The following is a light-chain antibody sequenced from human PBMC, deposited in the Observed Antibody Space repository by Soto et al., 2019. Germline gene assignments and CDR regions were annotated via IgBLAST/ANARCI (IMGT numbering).Light chain of an antibody. Sequence: EIVLTQSPGTLSLSPGEGATLPCRASQSVSSSYLAWYQQKPGQAPRLLIYGVSGRATGIPDRFSGSGSGTDFPLTISRLEPEDFAVYYCQQYGTSPSTFGQGTKLEIK. J-gene: IGKJ2*01. CDR3: QQYGTSPST. CDR1: QSVSSSY. V-gene: IGKV3-20*01. CDR2: GVS.